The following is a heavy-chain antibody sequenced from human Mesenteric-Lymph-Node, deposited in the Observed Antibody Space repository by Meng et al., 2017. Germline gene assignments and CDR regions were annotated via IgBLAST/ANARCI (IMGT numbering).Heavy chain of an antibody. V-gene: IGHV4-34*01. CDR3: ARDLRYCSSTSCYGWFDP. J-gene: IGHJ5*02. CDR1: GGSFSGYY. CDR2: INHSGST. Sequence: ESLKISCAVYGGSFSGYYWSWIRQPPGKGLEWIGEINHSGSTNYNPSLKSGVTISVDTSKNQFSLKLSSVTAADTAVYYCARDLRYCSSTSCYGWFDPWGQGTLVTVSS. D-gene: IGHD2-2*01.